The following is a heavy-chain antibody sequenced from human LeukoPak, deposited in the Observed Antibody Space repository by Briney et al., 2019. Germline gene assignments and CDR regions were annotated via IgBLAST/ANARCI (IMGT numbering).Heavy chain of an antibody. J-gene: IGHJ4*02. Sequence: SETLSLTCAVSGGSISSGGYSWSWIRQPPGKGLEWIGYIYHSGSTYYNPSLKSRVTISVDRSKNQFSLKLSSVTAADTAVYYCAGGLGSWGWRLFDYWGQGTLVTVSS. V-gene: IGHV4-30-2*01. CDR2: IYHSGST. D-gene: IGHD7-27*01. CDR3: AGGLGSWGWRLFDY. CDR1: GGSISSGGYS.